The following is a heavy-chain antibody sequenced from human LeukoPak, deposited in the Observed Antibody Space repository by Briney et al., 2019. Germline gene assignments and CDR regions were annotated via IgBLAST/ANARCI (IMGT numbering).Heavy chain of an antibody. D-gene: IGHD3-10*01. CDR3: ARARQSGSYYGSGSYRYYYHGMDV. V-gene: IGHV1-69*13. J-gene: IGHJ6*02. CDR2: IIPIFGTA. CDR1: GGTFSSYA. Sequence: SVKVSCKASGGTFSSYAISWVRQAPGQGLEWMGGIIPIFGTANYAQKFQGRVTITADESTSTAYMELSSLRSEDTAVYYCARARQSGSYYGSGSYRYYYHGMDVWGQGTTVTVSS.